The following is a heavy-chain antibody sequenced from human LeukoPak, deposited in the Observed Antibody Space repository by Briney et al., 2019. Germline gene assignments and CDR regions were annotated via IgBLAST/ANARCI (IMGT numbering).Heavy chain of an antibody. CDR3: AGSLPPIAAAGRGKYHFDY. CDR1: GGSISSSSYY. V-gene: IGHV4-39*07. Sequence: PSETLSLTCTVSGGSISSSSYYWGWIRQPPGKGLEWIGSIYYSGSTYYNPSLKSRVTISVDTSKNQFSLKLSSVTAADTAVYYCAGSLPPIAAAGRGKYHFDYWGQGTLVTVSS. D-gene: IGHD6-13*01. CDR2: IYYSGST. J-gene: IGHJ4*02.